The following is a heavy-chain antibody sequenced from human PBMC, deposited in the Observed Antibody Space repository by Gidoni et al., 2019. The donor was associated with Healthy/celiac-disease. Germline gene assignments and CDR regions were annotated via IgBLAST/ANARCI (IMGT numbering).Heavy chain of an antibody. D-gene: IGHD2-2*01. CDR3: AHSTEGCSSTSCWINWFDP. V-gene: IGHV2-5*02. CDR2: IYWDDDK. CDR1: GFSLSTSGVG. Sequence: QITLKESGPTLVKPTQTLTLTCTFSGFSLSTSGVGVGWIRQPPGKALEWLALIYWDDDKRYSPSLKSRLTITKDTAKNQVVLTMTNMDPVDTATYYCAHSTEGCSSTSCWINWFDPWGQGTLVTVSS. J-gene: IGHJ5*02.